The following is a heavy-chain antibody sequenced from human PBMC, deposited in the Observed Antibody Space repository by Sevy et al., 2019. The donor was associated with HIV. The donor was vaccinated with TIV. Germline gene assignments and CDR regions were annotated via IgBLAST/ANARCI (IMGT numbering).Heavy chain of an antibody. D-gene: IGHD5-12*01. V-gene: IGHV4-39*01. CDR1: GGSISSSDYY. Sequence: SETLSLTCNVSGGSISSSDYYWGWIRQPPGKKLEWIGNIYYSGVTYYNPSLKSRVTIFEDTSKNQFSLKGTSMTAPDTAVNYGARHLIRADGSYYYYMDVWGKGTTVTVSS. CDR2: IYYSGVT. CDR3: ARHLIRADGSYYYYMDV. J-gene: IGHJ6*03.